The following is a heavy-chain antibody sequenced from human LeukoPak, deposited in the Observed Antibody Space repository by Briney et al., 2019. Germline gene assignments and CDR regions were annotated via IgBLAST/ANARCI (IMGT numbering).Heavy chain of an antibody. D-gene: IGHD3-16*01. CDR1: EYTFSVYH. CDR2: INPDSGDT. J-gene: IGHJ5*02. CDR3: AHSGPAAPHRLEP. V-gene: IGHV1-2*02. Sequence: APVKVSCKASEYTFSVYHIHWVRQAPGQGLEWMAWINPDSGDTNYAQKFQGRVTMTRDTSISTAYMEVSSLKASDTAIYYCAHSGPAAPHRLEPWGQGTLVTVSS.